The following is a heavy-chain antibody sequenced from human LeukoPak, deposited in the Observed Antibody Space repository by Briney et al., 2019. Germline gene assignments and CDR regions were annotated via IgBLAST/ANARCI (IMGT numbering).Heavy chain of an antibody. J-gene: IGHJ4*02. CDR3: AKDSPGSVVVPADTYFDY. D-gene: IGHD2-2*01. CDR2: ICYDGSNK. CDR1: GFSFSSYC. V-gene: IGHV3-33*03. Sequence: GGSLRLSCAESGFSFSSYCMHWVRQAPGKGLGWVGLICYDGSNKYYASSVKGRLTISRVNFTNALYLQKNTLRAEDTTVYYWAKDSPGSVVVPADTYFDYWGQGTLVTVSS.